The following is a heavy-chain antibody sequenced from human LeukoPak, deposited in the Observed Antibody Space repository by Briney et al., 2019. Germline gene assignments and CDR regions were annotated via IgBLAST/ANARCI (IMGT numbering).Heavy chain of an antibody. CDR2: MNPNSGNT. Sequence: ASVKVSCKASGYTFTSYDINWVRQATGQGLEWMGWMNPNSGNTGYAQKFQGRVTMTRNTSISTAYMELSSLRSEDTAVYYCARGKPDYYDRSGYQLWDDYWGQGTLVTVSS. J-gene: IGHJ4*02. V-gene: IGHV1-8*01. D-gene: IGHD3-22*01. CDR3: ARGKPDYYDRSGYQLWDDY. CDR1: GYTFTSYD.